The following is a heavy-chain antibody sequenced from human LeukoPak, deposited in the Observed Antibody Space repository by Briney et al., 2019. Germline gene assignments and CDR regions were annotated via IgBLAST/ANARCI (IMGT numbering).Heavy chain of an antibody. CDR1: GYSINSGYY. V-gene: IGHV4-38-2*02. J-gene: IGHJ4*02. Sequence: TSETLSLTCTVSGYSINSGYYWGWIRQPPGKGLEWIGSIYHSGSTYYNPSLKSRVTISVDTSKNQFSLRLSSVTAADTAVYYCARSYYYDSSHFDYWCQGTLVTVSS. CDR2: IYHSGST. CDR3: ARSYYYDSSHFDY. D-gene: IGHD3-22*01.